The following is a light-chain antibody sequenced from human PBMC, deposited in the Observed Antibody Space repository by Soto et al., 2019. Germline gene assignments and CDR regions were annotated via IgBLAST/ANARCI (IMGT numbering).Light chain of an antibody. CDR1: QSVSSN. V-gene: IGKV3-15*01. Sequence: MMSQSPSTLSVSTGERETLYCRASQSVSSNLAWYQQKPGQAPRLLIYGASTRATGIPARFSGSGSGTEFTLTISSLQSEDFAVYYCQQYNNWLRTLGQGTKVDIK. CDR2: GAS. J-gene: IGKJ1*01. CDR3: QQYNNWLRT.